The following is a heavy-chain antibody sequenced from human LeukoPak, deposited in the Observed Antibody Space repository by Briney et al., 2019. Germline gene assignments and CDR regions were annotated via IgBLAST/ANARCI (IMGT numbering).Heavy chain of an antibody. V-gene: IGHV4-34*01. J-gene: IGHJ4*02. CDR2: INHSGSI. Sequence: PSETLSLTCAVDGGSFNGYYWSWIRRPPGKGLEWIAEINHSGSINDNPSLKSRVTISVDTSKNQFSLKLSSVTAAETAVYYCARVGAKKTTYYYESSGYYGLFDYWGQGTLVTVSS. D-gene: IGHD3-22*01. CDR1: GGSFNGYY. CDR3: ARVGAKKTTYYYESSGYYGLFDY.